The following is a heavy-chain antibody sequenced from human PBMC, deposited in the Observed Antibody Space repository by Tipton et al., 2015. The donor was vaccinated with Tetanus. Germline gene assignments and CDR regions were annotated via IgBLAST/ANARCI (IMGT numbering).Heavy chain of an antibody. CDR1: GGSFSSYY. Sequence: TLSLTCAVYGGSFSSYYWSWIRQPPGKGLEWIGYIYYSGSTNYNPSLKSRVTISVDTSKNQFSLKLSSVTAADTAVYYCARSPRGGSHDYWGQGALVTVSS. CDR3: ARSPRGGSHDY. J-gene: IGHJ4*02. V-gene: IGHV4-59*01. CDR2: IYYSGST. D-gene: IGHD2-15*01.